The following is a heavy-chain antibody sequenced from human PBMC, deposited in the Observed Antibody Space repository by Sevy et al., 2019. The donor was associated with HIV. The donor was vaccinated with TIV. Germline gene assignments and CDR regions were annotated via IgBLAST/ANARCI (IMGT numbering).Heavy chain of an antibody. V-gene: IGHV3-30*02. J-gene: IGHJ4*02. CDR3: AKRGSKSGYALGY. D-gene: IGHD5-12*01. CDR1: GFTLSNYD. Sequence: GGSLRLSCIESGFTLSNYDIHWVRQAAGKGLEWVAFIQYDGSIQYYADSVKGRFTISRDNSKNTLYLQMNSLRPEDTAIYYCAKRGSKSGYALGYWGQGTLVPVSS. CDR2: IQYDGSIQ.